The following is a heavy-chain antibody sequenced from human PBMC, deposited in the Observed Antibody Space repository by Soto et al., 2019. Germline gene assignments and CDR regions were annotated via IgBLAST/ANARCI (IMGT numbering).Heavy chain of an antibody. Sequence: KTSETLSLTCTVSGGSISSYYWSWIRQPPGKGLEWIGYIYYSGSTNYNPSLKSRVTISVDTSKNQFSLKLTSVTAADTAVYYCAPVAYYARMGSYLDYLGQGALVTVSS. CDR1: GGSISSYY. J-gene: IGHJ4*01. CDR3: APVAYYARMGSYLDY. CDR2: IYYSGST. D-gene: IGHD6-19*01. V-gene: IGHV4-59*01.